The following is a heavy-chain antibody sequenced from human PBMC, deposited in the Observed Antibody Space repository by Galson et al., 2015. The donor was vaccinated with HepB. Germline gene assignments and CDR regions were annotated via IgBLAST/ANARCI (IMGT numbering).Heavy chain of an antibody. CDR1: GFIFDDYT. Sequence: SLRLSCAASGFIFDDYTVHWVRQVPGKGLEWVSRISWNSGNIGYADSVKGRFTISRDNAENSLYLQMDSLRAEDTALYYCAKDMGHGDYGWAFDVWGQGTMVIVSS. CDR2: ISWNSGNI. D-gene: IGHD4-17*01. CDR3: AKDMGHGDYGWAFDV. J-gene: IGHJ3*01. V-gene: IGHV3-9*01.